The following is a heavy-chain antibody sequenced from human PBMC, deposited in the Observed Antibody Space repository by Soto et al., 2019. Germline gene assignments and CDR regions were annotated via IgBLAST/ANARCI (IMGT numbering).Heavy chain of an antibody. CDR2: INSNGGSA. CDR3: VTNSGWSLRDFDY. V-gene: IGHV3-64D*08. D-gene: IGHD6-19*01. J-gene: IGHJ4*02. CDR1: GLTFSSFT. Sequence: PGGSLRLSCSASGLTFSSFTMHWVRQAPGKGLEYVSAINSNGGSAYYGDSVKGRFTTSRDNPKNTLYLQMSSLRVEDTAVYYCVTNSGWSLRDFDYWGQGTLVTVSS.